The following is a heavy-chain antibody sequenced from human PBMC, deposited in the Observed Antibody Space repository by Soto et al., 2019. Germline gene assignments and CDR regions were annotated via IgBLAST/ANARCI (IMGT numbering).Heavy chain of an antibody. J-gene: IGHJ4*01. Sequence: SETLSLTCAVSGASITHYYWNWIRQSPGKGLEWIVSFSSTGSTVSNPSLGSRVTISVDTPKNQFSLTLNSVTAADTAVYYCARGAYDPGSYDHFDFWGQGTLVTVSS. D-gene: IGHD3-10*01. V-gene: IGHV4-4*08. CDR1: GASITHYY. CDR2: FSSTGST. CDR3: ARGAYDPGSYDHFDF.